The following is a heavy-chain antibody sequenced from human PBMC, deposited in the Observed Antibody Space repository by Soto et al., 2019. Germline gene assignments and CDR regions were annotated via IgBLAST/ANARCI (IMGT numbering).Heavy chain of an antibody. D-gene: IGHD5-12*01. CDR2: IYYSGST. J-gene: IGHJ4*02. V-gene: IGHV4-31*01. CDR1: GGSISSGGYY. Sequence: SETLSLTCTVSGGSISSGGYYWSWIRQHPGKGLEWIGYIYYSGSTYYNQSLKSQVTISVDTSKNQFSLKLSSVTAADTAVYYCLRDRGSGYDLGAYFDYWGQGTLVTVSS. CDR3: LRDRGSGYDLGAYFDY.